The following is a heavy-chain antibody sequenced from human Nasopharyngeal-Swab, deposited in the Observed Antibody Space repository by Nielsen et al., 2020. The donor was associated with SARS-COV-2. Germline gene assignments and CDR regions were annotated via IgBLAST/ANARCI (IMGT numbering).Heavy chain of an antibody. Sequence: GGSLRLSCAASGITISSNGMNWVRQAPGKGLEWVAYISSSSSTSYYVDSVKGRFTISRDNPKNSLYLQMNSLRDEDTAVYYCARDVGIVGATLDNWGRGTLVTVSS. D-gene: IGHD1-26*01. J-gene: IGHJ4*02. V-gene: IGHV3-48*02. CDR3: ARDVGIVGATLDN. CDR2: ISSSSSTS. CDR1: GITISSNG.